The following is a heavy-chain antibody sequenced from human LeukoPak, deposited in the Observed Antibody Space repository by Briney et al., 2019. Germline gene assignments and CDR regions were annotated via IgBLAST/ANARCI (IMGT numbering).Heavy chain of an antibody. V-gene: IGHV4-34*01. CDR3: HSTPNSSGYYYFDY. J-gene: IGHJ4*02. Sequence: PSETLSLTCAVYGGSFSGYYWSWIRQPPGKGLEWIGEINHSGSTNYNPSLKSRVTISVDTSKNQFSLKLSSVTAADTAVYYCHSTPNSSGYYYFDYWGQGTLVTVSS. D-gene: IGHD3-22*01. CDR1: GGSFSGYY. CDR2: INHSGST.